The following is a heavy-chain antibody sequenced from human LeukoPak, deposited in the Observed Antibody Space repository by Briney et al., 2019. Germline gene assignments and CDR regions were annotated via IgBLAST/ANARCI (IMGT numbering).Heavy chain of an antibody. Sequence: PSETLSLTCTVSGGSMSSYYWSWIRQPPGKGPEWIGYVYFSGSTNYNPSLRSRVTISVDTSKNHFSLKLTSVTAADTAVYYCAGIVAALGGADYFDYWGQGALVTVSS. V-gene: IGHV4-59*01. CDR3: AGIVAALGGADYFDY. D-gene: IGHD2-15*01. J-gene: IGHJ4*02. CDR2: VYFSGST. CDR1: GGSMSSYY.